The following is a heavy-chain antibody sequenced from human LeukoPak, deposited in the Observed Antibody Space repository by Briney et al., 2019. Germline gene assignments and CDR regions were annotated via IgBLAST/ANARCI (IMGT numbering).Heavy chain of an antibody. J-gene: IGHJ3*02. CDR1: GFTFSSYS. V-gene: IGHV3-48*01. CDR3: ARERGYGSGSYYIPDAFDI. D-gene: IGHD3-10*01. Sequence: GGSLRLSCAASGFTFSSYSMNWVRQAPGKGLEWVSYISSSSSTIYYADSVKGRFTISRDNAKNSLYLQMNSLRAEDTAVYYCARERGYGSGSYYIPDAFDIWGQGTMVTVSS. CDR2: ISSSSSTI.